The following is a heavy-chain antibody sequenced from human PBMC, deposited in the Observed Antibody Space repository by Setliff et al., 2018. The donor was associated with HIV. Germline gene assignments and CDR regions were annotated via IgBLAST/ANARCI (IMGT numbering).Heavy chain of an antibody. CDR1: GYTFSSYD. J-gene: IGHJ3*02. D-gene: IGHD2-8*01. Sequence: GASVKVSCKASGYTFSSYDINWVRQAPGQGLEWMGIINPNSGGTNYAQKFQGRVTMTRDTSISTAYMELSRLRSDDTAVYYCATKVNCTNGVCLDAFDIWGQGTMVTVSS. CDR3: ATKVNCTNGVCLDAFDI. CDR2: INPNSGGT. V-gene: IGHV1-2*02.